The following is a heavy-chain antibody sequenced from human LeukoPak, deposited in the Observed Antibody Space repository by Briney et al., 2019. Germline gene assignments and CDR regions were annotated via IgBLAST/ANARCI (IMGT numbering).Heavy chain of an antibody. CDR1: GFIASDYG. CDR3: ARDYCGGDCYSEAYYYFDL. J-gene: IGHJ2*01. CDR2: VGYDATIK. D-gene: IGHD2-21*02. Sequence: GGSLRLSCEVSGFIASDYGFHWVRQAPGKGLQWVAFVGYDATIKKYAGSVKGRFTISRDNSKNTLYLDISSLRDDDRALYFCARDYCGGDCYSEAYYYFDLWGRGTLLTVSS. V-gene: IGHV3-30*02.